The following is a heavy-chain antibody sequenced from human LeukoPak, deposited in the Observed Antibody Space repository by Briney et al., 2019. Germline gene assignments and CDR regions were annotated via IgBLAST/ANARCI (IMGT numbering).Heavy chain of an antibody. CDR2: IRSKAYGGTT. J-gene: IGHJ6*02. Sequence: GGSLRLSCAPSGFTFSSYSKNWVRQAPGKGLEGGGFIRSKAYGGTTEYAASVKGRSTISRDDSKSIAYLQMNSLRAEDTAVYYCARGQYGLHVWGQGTTVTVSS. CDR3: ARGQYGLHV. V-gene: IGHV3-71*01. CDR1: GFTFSSYS.